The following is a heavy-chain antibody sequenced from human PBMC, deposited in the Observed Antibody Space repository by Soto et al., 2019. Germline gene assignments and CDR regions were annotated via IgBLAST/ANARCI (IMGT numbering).Heavy chain of an antibody. V-gene: IGHV3-7*01. CDR2: IKQDGSEK. CDR1: GFTFSSYW. J-gene: IGHJ6*03. CDR3: ARDQQDYYYYYMDV. Sequence: GGSLRLSCAASGFTFSSYWMSWVRQAPGKGLEWVANIKQDGSEKYYVDSVKGRFTISRDNAKNSLYLQMNSLRAEDTAVYYCARDQQDYYYYYMDVWGKGTTVTVSS.